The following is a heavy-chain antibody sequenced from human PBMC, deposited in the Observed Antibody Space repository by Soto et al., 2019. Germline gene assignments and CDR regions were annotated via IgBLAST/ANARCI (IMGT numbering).Heavy chain of an antibody. CDR2: ISSSSSTI. V-gene: IGHV3-48*01. Sequence: PGGSLRLSCAASGFTFSSYSMNWVRQAPGRGLEWVSYISSSSSTIYYADSVKGRFTISRDNAKNSLYLQMNSLRAEDTAVYYCANVATAMVPNRLDYWGQGTLVTV. D-gene: IGHD5-18*01. J-gene: IGHJ4*02. CDR3: ANVATAMVPNRLDY. CDR1: GFTFSSYS.